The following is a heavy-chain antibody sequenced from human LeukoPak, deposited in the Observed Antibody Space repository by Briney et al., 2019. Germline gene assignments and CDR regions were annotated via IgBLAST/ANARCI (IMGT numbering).Heavy chain of an antibody. V-gene: IGHV1-8*01. D-gene: IGHD1-26*01. CDR3: VRSKWERLGGGDY. CDR1: GYTFTNYD. Sequence: ASVKVSCKASGYTFTNYDINWVRQATGDGLEWMGWMKPNSGNVGYAKKFQARVTMTRDPSTGTAYMELGSLTSEDTAAYYCVRSKWERLGGGDYWGQGTLVTVSS. J-gene: IGHJ4*02. CDR2: MKPNSGNV.